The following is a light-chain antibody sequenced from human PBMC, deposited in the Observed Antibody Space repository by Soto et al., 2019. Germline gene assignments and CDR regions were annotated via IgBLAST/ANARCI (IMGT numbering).Light chain of an antibody. CDR1: QTISSW. CDR2: KAS. CDR3: QQHANSQT. J-gene: IGKJ1*01. Sequence: DIQITQSPSTLSGSVGARVTITCRASQTISSWLAWYQQKPGKAPKLLIYKASTLKSGVPSRFSGSGSGTDFTLTIRRLEPEDFAVYYCQQHANSQTFGQGTKVDIK. V-gene: IGKV1-5*03.